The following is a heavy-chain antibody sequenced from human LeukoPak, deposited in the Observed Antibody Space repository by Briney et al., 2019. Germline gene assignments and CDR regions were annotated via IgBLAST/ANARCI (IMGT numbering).Heavy chain of an antibody. V-gene: IGHV4-34*01. CDR2: INHSGST. J-gene: IGHJ5*02. D-gene: IGHD1-26*01. CDR3: ARGLPLRGSYFEGRFDP. Sequence: SETLSLTCAVYGGSFSGYYWSWIRQPPGKGLEWIGEINHSGSTNYNPSLKSRVTISVDTSKNQFTLKLSSVNDADTAVYYCARGLPLRGSYFEGRFDPWGQGTLVTVSS. CDR1: GGSFSGYY.